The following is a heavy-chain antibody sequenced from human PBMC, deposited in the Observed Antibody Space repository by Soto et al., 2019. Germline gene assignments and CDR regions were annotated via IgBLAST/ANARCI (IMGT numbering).Heavy chain of an antibody. CDR2: IYYSGST. V-gene: IGHV4-59*01. D-gene: IGHD3-10*01. CDR3: ARSPITMVRGVKKLYFDY. J-gene: IGHJ4*02. CDR1: GGSISSYY. Sequence: PSETLSLTCTVSGGSISSYYWSWIRQPPGKGLEWIGYIYYSGSTNYNPSLKSRVTISVDTSKNQFSLKLSSVTAADTAVYYCARSPITMVRGVKKLYFDYWGQGTLVTVSS.